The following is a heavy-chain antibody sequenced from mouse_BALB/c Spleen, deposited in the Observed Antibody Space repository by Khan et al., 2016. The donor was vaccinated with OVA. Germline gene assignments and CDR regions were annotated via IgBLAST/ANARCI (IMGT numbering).Heavy chain of an antibody. D-gene: IGHD4-1*01. J-gene: IGHJ3*01. CDR1: GFTFSSYG. Sequence: EVELVESGGDLVKPGGSLKLSCAAFGFTFSSYGMSWVRQTPDKRLEWVATISSDGSYTYYPDSVKGRFTISRDNVKNTLYLQMSSLKSEDTAMYYCASHLTGSFAYWGQGKLVTVSA. CDR3: ASHLTGSFAY. CDR2: ISSDGSYT. V-gene: IGHV5-6*01.